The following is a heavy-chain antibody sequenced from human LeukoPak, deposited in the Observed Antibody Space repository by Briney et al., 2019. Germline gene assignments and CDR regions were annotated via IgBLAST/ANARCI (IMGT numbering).Heavy chain of an antibody. J-gene: IGHJ6*02. D-gene: IGHD6-13*01. V-gene: IGHV3-23*01. CDR3: AKAASSSWPSYYYGMDV. CDR2: ITGSGGNT. CDR1: GFIFSSYS. Sequence: GGSLRLSCAASGFIFSSYSMSWVRRAPGKGLEWVSVITGSGGNTYYADSVKGRFTISKDNSKNTVYLQRSSLRVDDTAVYYCAKAASSSWPSYYYGMDVWGQGTTVTVSS.